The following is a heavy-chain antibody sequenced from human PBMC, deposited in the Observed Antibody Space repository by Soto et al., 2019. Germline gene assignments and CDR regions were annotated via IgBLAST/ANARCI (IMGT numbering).Heavy chain of an antibody. CDR1: GFTFSNAW. D-gene: IGHD2-2*01. Sequence: EVQVEESGGGLVKPGGSLRLSCVASGFTFSNAWMTWVRQVPGKGLKWVGRIKSKSDGGAIDYAAPVKGRFVLSRDDSENIVSLQMNSLKTEDTGVYYCATGTVRAMSLCMDVWGQGTTVIVSS. V-gene: IGHV3-15*01. CDR2: IKSKSDGGAI. J-gene: IGHJ6*02. CDR3: ATGTVRAMSLCMDV.